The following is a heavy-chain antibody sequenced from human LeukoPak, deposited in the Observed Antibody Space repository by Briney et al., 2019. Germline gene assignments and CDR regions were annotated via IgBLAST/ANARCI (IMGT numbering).Heavy chain of an antibody. D-gene: IGHD3-9*01. CDR3: ARDHYNILTGYFSY. J-gene: IGHJ4*02. CDR1: GFAFGSEA. CDR2: ISPGGGTT. V-gene: IGHV3-23*01. Sequence: GGSLRLSCAVSGFAFGSEAMSWVRQSPARGLEWVASISPGGGTTYYADYVKGRFTVSRDNAKNSLFLQMNSLRAEDTAVYYCARDHYNILTGYFSYWGQGTLVAVSS.